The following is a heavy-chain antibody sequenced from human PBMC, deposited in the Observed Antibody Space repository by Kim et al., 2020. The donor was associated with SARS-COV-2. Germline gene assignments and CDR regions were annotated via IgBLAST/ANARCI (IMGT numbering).Heavy chain of an antibody. V-gene: IGHV3-30*18. CDR1: GFTFSSYG. CDR2: ISYDGSNK. J-gene: IGHJ4*02. D-gene: IGHD6-6*01. Sequence: GGSLRLSCAASGFTFSSYGMHWVRQAPGKGLEWVAVISYDGSNKYYADSVKGRFTISRDNSKNTLYLQMNSLRAEDTAVYYCAKDHGSSTSFDYWGQGTLVTVSS. CDR3: AKDHGSSTSFDY.